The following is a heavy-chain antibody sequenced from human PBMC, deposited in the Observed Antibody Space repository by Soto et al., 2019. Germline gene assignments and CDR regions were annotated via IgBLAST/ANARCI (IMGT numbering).Heavy chain of an antibody. J-gene: IGHJ3*02. Sequence: VPLVESGGGLVKPGGSLRLSCAASGFTFSDYYMSWICQAPGKGLEWVSYISSSGSTKYYADSVKGRFTITRDKAKNSLYVQMNSLRAEDTAVYYCANFSESYYSDDAFDIWGQGTMVTVSS. CDR2: ISSSGSTK. D-gene: IGHD3-10*01. CDR3: ANFSESYYSDDAFDI. V-gene: IGHV3-11*01. CDR1: GFTFSDYY.